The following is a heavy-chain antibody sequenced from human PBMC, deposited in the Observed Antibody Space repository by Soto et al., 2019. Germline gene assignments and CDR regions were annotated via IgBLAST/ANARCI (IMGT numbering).Heavy chain of an antibody. V-gene: IGHV1-24*01. D-gene: IGHD6-25*01. J-gene: IGHJ6*02. CDR2: FYPEDGET. Sequence: ASVRVSCKVAGYTLTELSMHWVRQAPGKGLELMGGFYPEDGETIYAQKFQGRVTMTEDTSTDTAYMALSSLRSEDTAVYYCATDSRPDTYGMHXWGQGTTVTVS. CDR3: ATDSRPDTYGMHX. CDR1: GYTLTELS.